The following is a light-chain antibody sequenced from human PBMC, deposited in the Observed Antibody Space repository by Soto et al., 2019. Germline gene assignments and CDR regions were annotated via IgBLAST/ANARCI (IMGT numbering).Light chain of an antibody. CDR3: QQYNTWPLT. V-gene: IGKV3-15*01. Sequence: ETVMTQSPATLSVSPGERPTLSCRASQSVSSNLAWYQQKPGQAPRLLLYDASTRATGIPARFSGSGSGTEITLTISSLQSEDFAVYYCQQYNTWPLTFGPGTKVDIK. J-gene: IGKJ3*01. CDR1: QSVSSN. CDR2: DAS.